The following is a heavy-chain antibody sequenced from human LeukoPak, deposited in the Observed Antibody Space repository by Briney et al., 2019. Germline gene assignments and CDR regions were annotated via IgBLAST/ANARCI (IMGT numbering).Heavy chain of an antibody. CDR1: GGSISSYY. D-gene: IGHD3-10*01. CDR3: ARVSGSIRFGPKGWFDP. J-gene: IGHJ5*02. Sequence: KPSETLSLSCTVSGGSISSYYWSWIRQPPGKGLEWIGYIYYSGSTNYNPSLKSRVTISVDTSKNQFSLKLSSVTAADTAVYYCARVSGSIRFGPKGWFDPWGQGTLVTVSS. CDR2: IYYSGST. V-gene: IGHV4-59*01.